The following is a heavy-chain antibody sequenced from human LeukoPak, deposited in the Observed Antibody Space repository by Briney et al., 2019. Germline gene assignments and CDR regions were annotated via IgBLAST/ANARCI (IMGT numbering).Heavy chain of an antibody. CDR1: GFTFDDYA. V-gene: IGHV3-9*03. J-gene: IGHJ2*01. CDR2: ISWNSGSI. CDR3: AKGVATITSLNWYFDL. Sequence: GRSLRLSCAASGFTFDDYAMHWVRQAPGKGLEWVSGISWNSGSIGYADSVKGRSTISRDNAKNSLYLQMNSLRAEDMALYYCAKGVATITSLNWYFDLWGRGTLVTVSS. D-gene: IGHD5-12*01.